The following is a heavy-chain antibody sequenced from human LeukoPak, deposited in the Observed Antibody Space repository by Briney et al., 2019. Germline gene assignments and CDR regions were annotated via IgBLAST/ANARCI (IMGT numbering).Heavy chain of an antibody. Sequence: SETLSLTCTVSGGAISNDNFYWGWVRQPPGKGLEWVASINYSGTIYYNPSLRSRVSISVDTSRTQFFLRLNSVTAADTAVYYCAKSGHSYYYTPGDFSWGQGTLVTVSS. CDR3: AKSGHSYYYTPGDFS. J-gene: IGHJ5*02. V-gene: IGHV4-39*01. CDR1: GGAISNDNFY. CDR2: INYSGTI. D-gene: IGHD3-22*01.